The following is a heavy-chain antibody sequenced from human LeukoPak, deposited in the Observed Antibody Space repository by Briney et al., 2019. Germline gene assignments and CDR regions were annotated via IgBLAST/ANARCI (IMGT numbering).Heavy chain of an antibody. CDR1: GYTFTSYG. V-gene: IGHV1-18*01. J-gene: IGHJ4*02. Sequence: ASVKVSCKASGYTFTSYGISWVRQAPGQGLEWMGWISAYNGNTNYAQKLQGRVTMTTDTSTNTAYMELRSPRSDDTAVYYCARLQQTIVGATNFDYWGQGTLVTVSS. D-gene: IGHD1-26*01. CDR3: ARLQQTIVGATNFDY. CDR2: ISAYNGNT.